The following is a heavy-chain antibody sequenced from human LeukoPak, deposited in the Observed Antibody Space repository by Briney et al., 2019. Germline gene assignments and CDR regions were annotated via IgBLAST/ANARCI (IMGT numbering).Heavy chain of an antibody. J-gene: IGHJ4*02. CDR2: IYYSGSS. D-gene: IGHD4-11*01. V-gene: IGHV4-39*07. Sequence: SETLSLTCTVSGDSITNNNCYWGWVRQPPGKGLEWIASIYYSGSSCYNPSLKSRVTMSVDTSKNQFSLKLSSVTAADTAIYYCVRLDYSNFFDYWGQGNLVTVSS. CDR3: VRLDYSNFFDY. CDR1: GDSITNNNCY.